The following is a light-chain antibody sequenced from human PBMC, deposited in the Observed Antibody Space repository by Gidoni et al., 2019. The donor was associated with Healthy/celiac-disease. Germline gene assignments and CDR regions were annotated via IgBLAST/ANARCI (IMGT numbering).Light chain of an antibody. CDR3: QQYNNWPIT. V-gene: IGKV3-15*01. CDR1: QSVNSN. CDR2: GAS. Sequence: EIAMTQSPATLSVSPGERATLSCRASQSVNSNLAWYQQKPGQAPRLLIYGASTRATGIPARFSGSGSGTEFTLTISSLQSEDFAVYYCQQYNNWPITFGQGTRLEIK. J-gene: IGKJ5*01.